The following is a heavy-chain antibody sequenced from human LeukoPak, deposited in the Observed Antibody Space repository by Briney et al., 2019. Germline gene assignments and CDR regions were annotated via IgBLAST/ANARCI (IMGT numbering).Heavy chain of an antibody. CDR2: ISYDGSNK. V-gene: IGHV3-30-3*01. D-gene: IGHD3-3*01. CDR1: GFTFSSYA. J-gene: IGHJ4*02. CDR3: AKDLNANDFWSGYYSGGY. Sequence: PGRSLRLSCAASGFTFSSYAMHWVRQAPGKGLEWVSVISYDGSNKYYADSVKGRFTISRDNSKNTLYLQMNSLRAEDTAVYYCAKDLNANDFWSGYYSGGYWGQGTLVTVSS.